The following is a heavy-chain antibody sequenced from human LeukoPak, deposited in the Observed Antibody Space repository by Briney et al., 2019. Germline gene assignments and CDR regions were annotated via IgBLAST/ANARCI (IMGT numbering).Heavy chain of an antibody. D-gene: IGHD2-8*02. CDR2: IHYTGTT. CDR1: GGSISSFY. CDR3: VRRICINHWCYFDY. J-gene: IGHJ4*02. Sequence: SETLSLTCTVSGGSISSFYWSWIRQPPGKGLEWIAYIHYTGTTDYNPSLKSRVTIPVDTSKNQFSLKLSSVTAADAAVYYCVRRICINHWCYFDYWGQGTLVTVSS. V-gene: IGHV4-59*08.